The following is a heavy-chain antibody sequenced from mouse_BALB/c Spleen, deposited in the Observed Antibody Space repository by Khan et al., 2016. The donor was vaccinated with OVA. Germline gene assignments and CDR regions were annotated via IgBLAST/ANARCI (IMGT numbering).Heavy chain of an antibody. Sequence: QVQLQQSGAELAKPGASVKMSCKASGYTFINYWILWVKQRPGQGLEWIGYINPSTGYTEYNQNFKDKATLTADKSYSTAYMQLSSLTSEDSAVDYCARRGLRWDFDYWGQGTTLTVSS. D-gene: IGHD1-1*01. J-gene: IGHJ2*01. CDR3: ARRGLRWDFDY. CDR2: INPSTGYT. CDR1: GYTFINYW. V-gene: IGHV1-7*01.